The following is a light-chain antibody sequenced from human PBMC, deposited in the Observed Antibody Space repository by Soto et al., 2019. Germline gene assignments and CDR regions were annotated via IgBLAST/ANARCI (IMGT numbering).Light chain of an antibody. CDR3: QSYDSSLSRV. V-gene: IGLV1-40*01. J-gene: IGLJ2*01. CDR1: SSNIGAGYD. CDR2: GNS. Sequence: QSVLTQPPSVSWAPGQRVTISCTGSSSNIGAGYDVHWYQQLPGTAPKLLIYGNSNRPSGVPDRFSGSKSGTSASLAITGLQAEDEADYYCQSYDSSLSRVFGGGTQLTVL.